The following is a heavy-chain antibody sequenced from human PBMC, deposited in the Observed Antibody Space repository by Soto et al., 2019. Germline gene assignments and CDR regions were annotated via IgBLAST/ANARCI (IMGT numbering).Heavy chain of an antibody. D-gene: IGHD5-18*01. Sequence: PGGSLRLSCPASGFTFSSYWMHWVRQAPGKGLVWVSRINSDGSSTSYADSVKGRFTISRDNAKNTLYLQMNSLRAEDAAVYYYARDSSYGYYFDYWGQGTLVTVSS. CDR3: ARDSSYGYYFDY. V-gene: IGHV3-74*01. J-gene: IGHJ4*02. CDR1: GFTFSSYW. CDR2: INSDGSST.